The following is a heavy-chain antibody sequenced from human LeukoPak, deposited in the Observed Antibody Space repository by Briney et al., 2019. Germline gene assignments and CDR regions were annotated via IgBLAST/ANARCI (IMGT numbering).Heavy chain of an antibody. CDR1: GGSVSRSPYY. CDR2: IYYSGST. CDR3: AKVGIGGSYGPFDP. V-gene: IGHV4-39*07. D-gene: IGHD1-26*01. J-gene: IGHJ5*02. Sequence: SETLSLTCTVSGGSVSRSPYYWGWIRQPPGKGLEWIGNIYYSGSTYYNPSLKSRVTISVDTSKNQFSLKVTSVTAADTAVYYCAKVGIGGSYGPFDPWGQGTLVTVSS.